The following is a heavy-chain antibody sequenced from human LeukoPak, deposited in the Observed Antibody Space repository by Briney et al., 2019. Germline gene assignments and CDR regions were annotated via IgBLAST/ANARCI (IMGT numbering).Heavy chain of an antibody. CDR2: INHSGST. Sequence: PSETLSLTCAVYGGSFSGYYWSWIRQPPGKGLEWIGEINHSGSTNYNPSLKSRVTMSVDTSKNQFSLKLSSVIAADTAVYYCARVKGRHSSSWPRRDYYYYGMDVWGQGTTVTVSS. J-gene: IGHJ6*02. V-gene: IGHV4-34*01. CDR3: ARVKGRHSSSWPRRDYYYYGMDV. CDR1: GGSFSGYY. D-gene: IGHD6-13*01.